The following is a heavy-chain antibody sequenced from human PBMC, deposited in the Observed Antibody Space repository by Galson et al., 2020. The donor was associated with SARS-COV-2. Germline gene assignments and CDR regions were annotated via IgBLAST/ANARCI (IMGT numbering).Heavy chain of an antibody. J-gene: IGHJ3*01. D-gene: IGHD1-26*01. CDR2: ISSGSSYI. V-gene: IGHV3-21*01. Sequence: NSGGSLRLPCAASGFPFDMYTMTWVRQAPGKGLEWVPFISSGSSYIYYADSVRGRFTISRDNAKNSVSLQMNSLRAEDTALYFCARQYDGRSQDGFDVWGQGTMVTVSS. CDR3: ARQYDGRSQDGFDV. CDR1: GFPFDMYT.